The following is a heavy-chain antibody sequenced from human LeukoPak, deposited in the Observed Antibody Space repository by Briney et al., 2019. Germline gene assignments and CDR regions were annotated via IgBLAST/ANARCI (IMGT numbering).Heavy chain of an antibody. CDR2: INHSGST. D-gene: IGHD6-19*01. J-gene: IGHJ4*02. CDR1: GGSFSGYY. Sequence: SETLSLTCAVYGGSFSGYYWSWIRQPPGKGLEWIGEINHSGSTNYNPSLKSRVTISVDTSKNQFSLKLSSVTAADTAVYYCARQPRSGWYNYWGQGTLVTVSS. CDR3: ARQPRSGWYNY. V-gene: IGHV4-34*01.